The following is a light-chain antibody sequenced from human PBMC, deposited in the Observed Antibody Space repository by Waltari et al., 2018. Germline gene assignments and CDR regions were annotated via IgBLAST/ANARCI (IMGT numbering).Light chain of an antibody. J-gene: IGLJ3*02. CDR1: RGHSSNV. V-gene: IGLV4-69*01. Sequence: QLVLTQSPSASASLRASVTLTCTLSRGHSSNVIALLQKQPEKGPRYLMKVNSDGSHSKGDDTPDRFSGSSSGAERYLTISNLQPEDEADYYCETGGHGTWVFGGGTKVTVL. CDR2: VNSDGSH. CDR3: ETGGHGTWV.